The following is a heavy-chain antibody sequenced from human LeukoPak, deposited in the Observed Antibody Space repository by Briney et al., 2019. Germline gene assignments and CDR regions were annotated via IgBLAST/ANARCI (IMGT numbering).Heavy chain of an antibody. CDR1: GFTFSSYG. V-gene: IGHV3-23*01. D-gene: IGHD3-16*01. Sequence: GGSLRLSCAASGFTFSSYGMSWVRQAPGKGLEWVSAISGSGGSTYYADSVKGRFAISRDNSKNALYLQMNSLRAEDTAVYYCAKDGANVLTIITFGAEIDYWGQGTLVTVSS. CDR3: AKDGANVLTIITFGAEIDY. CDR2: ISGSGGST. J-gene: IGHJ4*02.